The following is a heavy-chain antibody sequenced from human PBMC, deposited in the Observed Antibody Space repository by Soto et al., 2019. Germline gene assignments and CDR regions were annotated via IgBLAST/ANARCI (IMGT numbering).Heavy chain of an antibody. J-gene: IGHJ5*02. CDR1: GGSISSYY. D-gene: IGHD2-2*01. CDR2: IYYSGST. V-gene: IGHV4-59*01. CDR3: AITKGRYCSSTSRYPLDP. Sequence: SETLSLTCTVSGGSISSYYWSWIRQPPGKGLEWIGYIYYSGSTNYNPSLKSRVTISVDTSKNQFSLKLSSVTAADTAVYYCAITKGRYCSSTSRYPLDPWGQGTLVTVSS.